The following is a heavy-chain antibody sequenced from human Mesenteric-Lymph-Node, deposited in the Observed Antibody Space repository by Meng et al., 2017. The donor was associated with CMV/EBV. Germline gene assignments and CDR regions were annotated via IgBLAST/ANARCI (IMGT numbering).Heavy chain of an antibody. J-gene: IGHJ5*02. CDR1: GFTFSSYS. CDR2: ISSSGSTI. CDR3: ARDVGGEAGTWFDP. D-gene: IGHD6-19*01. Sequence: GGSLRLSCAASGFTFSSYSMNWVRQAPGKGLEWVSYISSSGSTIYYADSVKGRFTISRDNAKNPLYLQMNSLRAEDTAVYYCARDVGGEAGTWFDPWGQGTLVTVSS. V-gene: IGHV3-48*04.